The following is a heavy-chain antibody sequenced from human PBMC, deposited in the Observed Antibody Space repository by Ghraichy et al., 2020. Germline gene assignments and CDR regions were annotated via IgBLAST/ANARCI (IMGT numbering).Heavy chain of an antibody. CDR1: GFTFDDYA. Sequence: GGSLRLSCAASGFTFDDYAMHWVRQAPGKGLEWVSGISGNSGSIGYADSVKGRFTISRDNAKNSLYLQMNSLRAEDTAVYYCAKGNYDFWSGYYIPPDLYFDYWGQGTLVTVSS. D-gene: IGHD3-3*01. V-gene: IGHV3-9*01. J-gene: IGHJ4*02. CDR2: ISGNSGSI. CDR3: AKGNYDFWSGYYIPPDLYFDY.